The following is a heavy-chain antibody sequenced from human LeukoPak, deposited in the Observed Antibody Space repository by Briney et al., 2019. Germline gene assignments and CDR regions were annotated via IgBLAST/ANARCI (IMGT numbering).Heavy chain of an antibody. CDR3: AKDLRGYSYGYFDY. CDR2: IYYSGST. V-gene: IGHV4-39*02. J-gene: IGHJ4*02. CDR1: GGSINSRNYY. D-gene: IGHD5-18*01. Sequence: PSETLSLTCTVSGGSINSRNYYWGWIRQPPGKGLEWIGTIYYSGSTYYNPSLKSRVTISVDTSRNQFSLKLSSVTAADTAVYYCAKDLRGYSYGYFDYWGQGTLVTVSS.